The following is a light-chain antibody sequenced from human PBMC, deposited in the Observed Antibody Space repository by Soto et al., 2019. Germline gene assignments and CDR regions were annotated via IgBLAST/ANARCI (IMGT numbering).Light chain of an antibody. CDR3: QQYNNWPPWT. J-gene: IGKJ1*01. Sequence: DIVMTQSPATVSVSPGERATLSCRASQSVTSTLAWYQQKPGQTPRLLIYGASTRATGIPARFSGSGSGTEFTLTISSLQSEDFAVYYGQQYNNWPPWTFGQGTKVDIK. CDR1: QSVTST. CDR2: GAS. V-gene: IGKV3-15*01.